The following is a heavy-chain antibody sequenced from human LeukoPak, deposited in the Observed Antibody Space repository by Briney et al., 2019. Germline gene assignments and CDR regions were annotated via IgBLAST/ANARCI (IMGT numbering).Heavy chain of an antibody. J-gene: IGHJ4*02. CDR3: AKDVRVGEYYGSGSYFDY. CDR1: GFTFSSYG. D-gene: IGHD3-10*01. Sequence: GGSPRLSCAASGFTFSSYGMHWVRQAPGKGLEWVAVISYDGSNKYYADSVKGRFTISRDNSKNYLQMNSLRGDDTAIYYCAKDVRVGEYYGSGSYFDYWGQGTLVTVSS. CDR2: ISYDGSNK. V-gene: IGHV3-30*18.